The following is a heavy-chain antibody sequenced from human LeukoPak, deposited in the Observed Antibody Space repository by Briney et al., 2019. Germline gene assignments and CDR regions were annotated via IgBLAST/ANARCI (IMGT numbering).Heavy chain of an antibody. CDR1: GFTFSSYG. J-gene: IGHJ4*02. D-gene: IGHD4-17*01. Sequence: GGSLRLSCAASGFTFSSYGMHWVRQAPGKGLEWVAVIWYDGSNKYYADSVKGRFTISRDNSKNTLYLQMNSLRAEDTAVYYCARDLGGDYGYFDYWGQGTLVTVSS. CDR2: IWYDGSNK. V-gene: IGHV3-33*01. CDR3: ARDLGGDYGYFDY.